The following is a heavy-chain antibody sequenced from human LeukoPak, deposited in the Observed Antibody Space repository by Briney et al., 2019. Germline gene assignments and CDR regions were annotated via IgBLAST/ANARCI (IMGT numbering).Heavy chain of an antibody. V-gene: IGHV4-59*01. J-gene: IGHJ4*02. CDR2: IYYSGTT. Sequence: SETLSLTCTVSGGYISSYYWSWIRQPPGKGLEWIGYIYYSGTTNYNPSLKSRVTISVDTSKNQFSLKLSSVTAADTAVYYCARGVYIAAAQYGYWGQGTLVTVSS. D-gene: IGHD6-13*01. CDR3: ARGVYIAAAQYGY. CDR1: GGYISSYY.